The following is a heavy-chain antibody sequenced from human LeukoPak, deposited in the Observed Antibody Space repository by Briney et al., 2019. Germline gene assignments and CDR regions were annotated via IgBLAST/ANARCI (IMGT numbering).Heavy chain of an antibody. Sequence: GGSLRLSCGASKFTFSSYDMNWVRQAPGKGLEWVSSISSGSTYIYYGDSVKGRFTISRDNAKNSLYLQMNSLRAEDTAVYYCARAVTVTKRGYFFYMNVWGKGTTVTVSS. CDR2: ISSGSTYI. V-gene: IGHV3-21*01. CDR3: ARAVTVTKRGYFFYMNV. D-gene: IGHD4-17*01. CDR1: KFTFSSYD. J-gene: IGHJ6*03.